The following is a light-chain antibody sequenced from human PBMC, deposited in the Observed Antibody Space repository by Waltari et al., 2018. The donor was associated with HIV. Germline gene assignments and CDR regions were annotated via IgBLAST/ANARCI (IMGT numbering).Light chain of an antibody. CDR2: SAT. CDR3: QQANSFPPT. CDR1: QGISNW. V-gene: IGKV1D-12*01. J-gene: IGKJ4*01. Sequence: IQVNQSPSSEYDYVGDRVTITCRTSQGISNWLAWYQQKPWKAPKLLIYSATSLESGVPSRFSGRGSGTDFSLTISNLQPEDFATYYCQQANSFPPTFGGGTKVEIK.